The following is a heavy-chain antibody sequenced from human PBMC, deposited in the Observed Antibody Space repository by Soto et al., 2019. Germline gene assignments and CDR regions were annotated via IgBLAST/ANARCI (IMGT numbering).Heavy chain of an antibody. CDR1: EFTFSGSS. Sequence: DVQLVESGGGLVQPGGSLKLPCAASEFTFSGSSMHWVRQASGKGLEWVGRIRSKTTNYATAYAASVKDRFTISRDDSKNTTYLQMSSLKTEDTAVYYCTPEGAGFKYWGQGTLVTVSS. J-gene: IGHJ4*02. CDR2: IRSKTTNYAT. D-gene: IGHD1-26*01. V-gene: IGHV3-73*02. CDR3: TPEGAGFKY.